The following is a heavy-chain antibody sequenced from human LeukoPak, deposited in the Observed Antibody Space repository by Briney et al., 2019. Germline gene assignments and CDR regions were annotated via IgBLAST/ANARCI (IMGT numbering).Heavy chain of an antibody. J-gene: IGHJ4*02. CDR2: INPNSGGT. D-gene: IGHD4-11*01. CDR3: ARDRHQQLPGEDY. V-gene: IGHV1-2*02. Sequence: ASVRVSGTASGYTFTGSYMHWVRQAPGQGLEWLGWINPNSGGTNYAQKFQGRVTMTRDTSISTAYIELSRLRSDDTAVYYCARDRHQQLPGEDYWGQGTLVTVSS. CDR1: GYTFTGSY.